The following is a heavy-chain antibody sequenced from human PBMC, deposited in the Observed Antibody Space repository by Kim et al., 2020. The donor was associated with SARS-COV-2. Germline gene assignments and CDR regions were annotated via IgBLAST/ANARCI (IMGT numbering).Heavy chain of an antibody. J-gene: IGHJ3*01. CDR2: ITSDGTNT. CDR1: GFNFSRNY. V-gene: IGHV3-74*01. Sequence: GGSLRLSCAASGFNFSRNYMHWVRQAPGKGLVWVALITSDGTNTFYADSVKGRFTISRDNAKNTFHLQMNSLRAEDTAVYYCVRGALFQGNAFDLWGQG. CDR3: VRGALFQGNAFDL.